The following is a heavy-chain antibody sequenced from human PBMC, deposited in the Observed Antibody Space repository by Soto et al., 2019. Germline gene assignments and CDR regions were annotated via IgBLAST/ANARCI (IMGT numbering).Heavy chain of an antibody. J-gene: IGHJ6*02. D-gene: IGHD7-27*01. Sequence: QVQLVESGGGVVQPGRSLRLSCAASGFTFPRFGMHWVRQAPGKGLEWVALITYEGSQIYYADDVKGRFTISRENGDNTLSLQMDNLRTEDTATYFCAKGRGEMNWVNYYGLDVWGQVTTVTVSS. V-gene: IGHV3-30*18. CDR3: AKGRGEMNWVNYYGLDV. CDR1: GFTFPRFG. CDR2: ITYEGSQI.